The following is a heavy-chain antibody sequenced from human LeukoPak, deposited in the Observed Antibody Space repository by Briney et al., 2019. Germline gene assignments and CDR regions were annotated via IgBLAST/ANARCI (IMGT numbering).Heavy chain of an antibody. CDR1: GGTFSSYA. J-gene: IGHJ3*02. CDR2: IIPIFGTA. D-gene: IGHD1-1*01. V-gene: IGHV1-69*13. Sequence: SVKVSCKASGGTFSSYAISWVRQAPGQGLEWMGGIIPIFGTANYAQKFQGRVTITADESTSTAYMELSSLRSEDTAVYYCARSLRTGAPNDAAFDIWGQGTMVTVS. CDR3: ARSLRTGAPNDAAFDI.